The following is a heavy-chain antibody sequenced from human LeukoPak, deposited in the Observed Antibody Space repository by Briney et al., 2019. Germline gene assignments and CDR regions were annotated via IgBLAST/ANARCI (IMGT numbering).Heavy chain of an antibody. Sequence: PGGSLRLSCAASGFTVSSNYMSWVRQAPGKGLEWVSYISSSSSYTNYADSVKGRFTISRDNAKNSLYLQMNSLRAEDTAVYYCARGRQVGATYYFDYWGQGTLVTVSS. J-gene: IGHJ4*02. CDR2: ISSSSSYT. CDR3: ARGRQVGATYYFDY. V-gene: IGHV3-11*06. CDR1: GFTVSSNY. D-gene: IGHD1-26*01.